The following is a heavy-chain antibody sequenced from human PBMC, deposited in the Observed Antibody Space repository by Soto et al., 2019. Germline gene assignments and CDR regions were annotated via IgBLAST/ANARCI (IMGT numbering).Heavy chain of an antibody. CDR2: IYSGGST. CDR1: GFTVSSNY. Sequence: EVQLVESGGGLIQPGGSLRLSCAASGFTVSSNYMSWVRQAPGKGLEWVSVIYSGGSTYYADSVKGRFTISRDNSKNTLYLQMNSLRAEDTAVSYCARDSTDSYGSFDPWGQGTLVTVSS. V-gene: IGHV3-53*01. J-gene: IGHJ5*02. CDR3: ARDSTDSYGSFDP. D-gene: IGHD4-17*01.